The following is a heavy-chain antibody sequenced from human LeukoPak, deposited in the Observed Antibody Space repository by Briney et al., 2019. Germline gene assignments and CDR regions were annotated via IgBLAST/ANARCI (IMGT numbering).Heavy chain of an antibody. CDR1: GYTLTELS. CDR3: ATMPAYSRITIFGVVTSHYYYYMDV. V-gene: IGHV1-24*01. D-gene: IGHD3-3*01. J-gene: IGHJ6*03. Sequence: ASVKVSCKVSGYTLTELSMHWVRQAPGKGLEWMGGFDPEDGETIYAQKFQGRVTMTEDTSTDTAYMELSSLRSEDTAVYYCATMPAYSRITIFGVVTSHYYYYMDVWGKGTTVTVSS. CDR2: FDPEDGET.